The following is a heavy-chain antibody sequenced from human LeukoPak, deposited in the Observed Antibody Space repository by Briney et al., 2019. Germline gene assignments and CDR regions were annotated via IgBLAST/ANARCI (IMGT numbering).Heavy chain of an antibody. D-gene: IGHD5-18*01. CDR2: INHSGST. CDR1: GGSFSGYY. V-gene: IGHV4-34*01. Sequence: PSETLSLTCAVYGGSFSGYYWSWIRQPPGKGLEWIGEINHSGSTNYNPSLKSRVAISVDTSKNQFSLKLSSVTAADTAVYYCASFGPYQLWSENYYYYYGMDVWGQGTTVTVS. CDR3: ASFGPYQLWSENYYYYYGMDV. J-gene: IGHJ6*02.